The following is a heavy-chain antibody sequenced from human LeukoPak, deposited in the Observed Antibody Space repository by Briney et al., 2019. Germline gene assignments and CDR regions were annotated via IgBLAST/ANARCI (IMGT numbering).Heavy chain of an antibody. J-gene: IGHJ5*02. CDR2: ISKRSKSGDST. CDR1: GFSFSNYA. D-gene: IGHD1-26*01. Sequence: GGSLRLSCAASGFSFSNYAMSWVRQAPGKGLEWVSAISKRSKSGDSTYYADSVKGRFTISRDNSKHTLYLQMKSLRVEDTAVYYCAKEKWEWPENCFDPWGQGTLVTVSS. V-gene: IGHV3-23*01. CDR3: AKEKWEWPENCFDP.